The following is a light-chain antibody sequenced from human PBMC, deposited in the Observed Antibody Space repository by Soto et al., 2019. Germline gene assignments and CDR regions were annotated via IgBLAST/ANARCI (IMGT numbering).Light chain of an antibody. CDR2: AAS. CDR3: QQSFSYPWT. CDR1: QSMSYY. Sequence: DIPMSPSPSSVAASFGARVPITCRASQSMSYYLNWYQQKPGKAPKLMIYAASTLQTGVPSRFSGSGSGTGVTLTISSLQPEDVATDYCQQSFSYPWTFGQGTKVDIK. V-gene: IGKV1-39*01. J-gene: IGKJ1*01.